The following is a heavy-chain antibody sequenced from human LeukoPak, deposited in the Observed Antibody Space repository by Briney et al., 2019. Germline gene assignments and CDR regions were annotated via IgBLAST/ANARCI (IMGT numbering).Heavy chain of an antibody. D-gene: IGHD3-10*01. J-gene: IGHJ4*02. Sequence: PSETLSLTCTVSGYSISSDNYCWRWFRQPAGKRLEWIGRIYSNGNTNYSPSLKSRVTISGDMSRNQVSLKLSSVTAADTAVYYCAKHYMGSYDNRGLDYWGQGTLVTVSS. CDR1: GYSISSDNYC. CDR3: AKHYMGSYDNRGLDY. V-gene: IGHV4-61*02. CDR2: IYSNGNT.